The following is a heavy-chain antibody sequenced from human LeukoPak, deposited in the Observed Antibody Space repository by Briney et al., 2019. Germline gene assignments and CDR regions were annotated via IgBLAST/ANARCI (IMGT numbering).Heavy chain of an antibody. CDR2: IIPIFGTA. CDR3: ATPRSPDWYFDL. CDR1: GGTFSSYA. J-gene: IGHJ2*01. V-gene: IGHV1-69*05. Sequence: GASVTVSCKASGGTFSSYAISWVRQAPGQRLEWMGGIIPIFGTANYAQKFQGRVTITTDESTSTAYMELSSLSSEGTAVYYCATPRSPDWYFDLWGRGTLVTVSS.